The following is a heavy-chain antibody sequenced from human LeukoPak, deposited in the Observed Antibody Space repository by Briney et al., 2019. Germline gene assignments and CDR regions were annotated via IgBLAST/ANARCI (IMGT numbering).Heavy chain of an antibody. Sequence: GGSLRLSCAASGFTFRTYGMHWVRQAPGKGLEWVAVIWYDGSDKYHADSVKGRFTISRDNSKNMLYLQMNSLRAEDTAVYYCASSSGWYLSSDYWGQGTLVTVTS. D-gene: IGHD6-19*01. V-gene: IGHV3-33*01. CDR1: GFTFRTYG. CDR3: ASSSGWYLSSDY. CDR2: IWYDGSDK. J-gene: IGHJ4*02.